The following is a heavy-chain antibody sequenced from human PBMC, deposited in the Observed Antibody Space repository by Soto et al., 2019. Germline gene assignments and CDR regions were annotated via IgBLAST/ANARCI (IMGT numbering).Heavy chain of an antibody. CDR2: ISANNGTT. D-gene: IGHD3-3*01. CDR3: ARVIHLRFLEWLLFGWFDP. Sequence: ASVKVSCKASGGTFSSYAISWVRQAPGQGLEWMGWISANNGTTNYAQKLQGRVTMTTDTSTSTAYMELRSLRSDDTAVYYCARVIHLRFLEWLLFGWFDPWGQGTLVTVSS. CDR1: GGTFSSYA. J-gene: IGHJ5*02. V-gene: IGHV1-18*01.